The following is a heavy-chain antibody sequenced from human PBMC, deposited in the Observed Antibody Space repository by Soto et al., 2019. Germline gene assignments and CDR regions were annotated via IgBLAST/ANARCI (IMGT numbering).Heavy chain of an antibody. V-gene: IGHV1-69*13. CDR3: ARGKQWLVPGAYYYYYGMDV. CDR2: IIPIFGTA. CDR1: GGTFSSYA. J-gene: IGHJ6*01. Sequence: SVKVSCKASGGTFSSYAISWVRQAPGQGLEWMGGIIPIFGTANYAQKFQGRVTITADESTSTAYMELSSLRSEDTAVYYCARGKQWLVPGAYYYYYGMDVWGQGTTVTVS. D-gene: IGHD6-19*01.